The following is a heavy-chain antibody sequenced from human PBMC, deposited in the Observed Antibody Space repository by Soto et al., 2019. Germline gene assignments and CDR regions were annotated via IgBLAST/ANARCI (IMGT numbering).Heavy chain of an antibody. V-gene: IGHV1-18*01. D-gene: IGHD3-3*01. Sequence: ASVKVSCKGSGYGFTTYGITWVRQAPGQGLEWMAWISAHNGNTNYSQNFQGRLTLTTDMSTTTAYMELRSLTSDDTAVYYCARDNDVWTGYFFDNWGQGTLVTVSS. J-gene: IGHJ4*02. CDR2: ISAHNGNT. CDR3: ARDNDVWTGYFFDN. CDR1: GYGFTTYG.